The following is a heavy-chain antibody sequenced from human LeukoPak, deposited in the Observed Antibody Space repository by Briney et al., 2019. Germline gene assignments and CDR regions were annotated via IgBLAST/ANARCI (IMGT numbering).Heavy chain of an antibody. CDR3: ARLLYYYYGMDV. Sequence: GGSLRLSCAASGFTVSSNYMSWVRQAPGKGLEWVSVIYSGGSTYYADSVKGRFTISRDNSKNTLYLQMNSLRAEDTAVYYCARLLYYYYGMDVWGQGTTVTVPS. CDR1: GFTVSSNY. CDR2: IYSGGST. J-gene: IGHJ6*02. V-gene: IGHV3-53*01.